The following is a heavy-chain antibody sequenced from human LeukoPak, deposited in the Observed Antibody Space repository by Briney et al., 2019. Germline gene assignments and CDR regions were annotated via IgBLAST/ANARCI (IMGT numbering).Heavy chain of an antibody. CDR1: GGSISSYY. V-gene: IGHV4-59*01. D-gene: IGHD3-3*01. J-gene: IGHJ4*02. CDR2: IYYSGST. Sequence: SEPLSLTCTVSGGSISSYYWSWIRQPPGKGLEWIGYIYYSGSTNYNPSLKSRVTISVDTSKNQFSLKLSSVTAADTAVYYCARAPYDFWSGYHFDYWGQGTLVTVSS. CDR3: ARAPYDFWSGYHFDY.